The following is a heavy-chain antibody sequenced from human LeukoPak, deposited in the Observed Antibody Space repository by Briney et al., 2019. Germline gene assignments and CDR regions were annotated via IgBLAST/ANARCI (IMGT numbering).Heavy chain of an antibody. CDR2: IWFDGSNK. Sequence: PGGSLRLSCAASGFTFSSYGMHWVRQAPGKGLEWVAVIWFDGSNKYYADCVKGRFTISRDNSKNTLYLQMNSLRAEDTAVYYCARDRDWGCSYCSYWGQGTLVTVSS. CDR1: GFTFSSYG. J-gene: IGHJ4*02. D-gene: IGHD7-27*01. CDR3: ARDRDWGCSYCSY. V-gene: IGHV3-33*01.